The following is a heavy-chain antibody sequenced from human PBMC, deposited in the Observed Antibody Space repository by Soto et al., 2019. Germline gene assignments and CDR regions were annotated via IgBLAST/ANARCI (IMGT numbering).Heavy chain of an antibody. CDR1: GFTFSSYG. D-gene: IGHD3-16*01. CDR2: IWYDGSNK. Sequence: QVQLVESGGGVVQPGRSLRLSCAASGFTFSSYGMHWVRQAPGKGLEWVAAIWYDGSNKYYADSVKGRFTISRDNFKNTLYLQMNSLRAEDTAVYYCARESYTDYVHDYWGQGTLVTVSS. V-gene: IGHV3-33*01. J-gene: IGHJ4*02. CDR3: ARESYTDYVHDY.